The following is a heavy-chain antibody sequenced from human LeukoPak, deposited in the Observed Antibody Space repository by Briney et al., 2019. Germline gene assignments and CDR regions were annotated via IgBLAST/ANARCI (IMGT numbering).Heavy chain of an antibody. J-gene: IGHJ5*02. CDR2: IYYSGTT. CDR3: ARDPRFCSTTNCPYGPNP. Sequence: PSETMSLTCIVSGGSIRSGDYYWSSIRQPPGKGLEWIGFIYYSGTTSYNPSLKSRVTISIDTSKNQFSMKLTSVTAADTAVYHCARDPRFCSTTNCPYGPNPWGQGTLVTVSS. V-gene: IGHV4-30-4*08. D-gene: IGHD2-2*01. CDR1: GGSIRSGDYY.